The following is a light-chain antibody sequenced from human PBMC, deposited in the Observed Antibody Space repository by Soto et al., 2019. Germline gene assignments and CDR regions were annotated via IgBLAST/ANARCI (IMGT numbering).Light chain of an antibody. J-gene: IGKJ2*01. CDR2: GAA. V-gene: IGKV3-20*01. CDR3: QQYGRSPYT. CDR1: QSVSTS. Sequence: IVLTQSPGTLSLSPGERATLSCRASQSVSTSLAWYQQKNGQAPRLLIYGAANRDTGIPDSFSGSGSVTDFTRTISRLEPEAFAVYFCQQYGRSPYTFGQGDTLAIK.